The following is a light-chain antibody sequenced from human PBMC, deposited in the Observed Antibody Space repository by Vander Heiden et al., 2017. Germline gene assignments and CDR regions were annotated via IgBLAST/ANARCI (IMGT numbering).Light chain of an antibody. V-gene: IGKV3-11*01. CDR3: QQRSNWPT. J-gene: IGKJ1*01. CDR2: YAS. CDR1: QSVSSY. Sequence: EIVLTQSPATLSLSPGERATLSCRASQSVSSYLAWYQQKPGQAPRLLIYYASNRATGIPARFSGSGSGTDFTLTISSLVPEDFAVYYCQQRSNWPTFGQGTKVEIK.